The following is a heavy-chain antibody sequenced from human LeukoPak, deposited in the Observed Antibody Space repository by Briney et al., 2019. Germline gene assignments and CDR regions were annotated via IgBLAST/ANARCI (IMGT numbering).Heavy chain of an antibody. CDR1: GFTFSSYG. V-gene: IGHV3-30*18. CDR3: AKDRPPVPLDH. D-gene: IGHD6-6*01. J-gene: IGHJ4*02. Sequence: GGSLRLSCAASGFTFSSYGMHWVRQAPGKGLEWVAVISHDAKNDYFADSVKGRFTISRDNSKNTLYLQMNSLEPGDTAVYYCAKDRPPVPLDHWGQGILVTVSS. CDR2: ISHDAKND.